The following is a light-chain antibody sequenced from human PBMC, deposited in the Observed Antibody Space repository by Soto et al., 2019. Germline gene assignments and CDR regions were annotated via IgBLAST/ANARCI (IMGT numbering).Light chain of an antibody. Sequence: ESLMTQSPSSLSVSAVEGATYSCRDSQSVSGNLAWYQQKPGQAPRLLIYGASSRATGIPDRFTGSGSGTDFTLTITPLEPEDFAVYFCQQYATSPITFGQGTRLEIK. J-gene: IGKJ5*01. V-gene: IGKV3D-15*01. CDR3: QQYATSPIT. CDR2: GAS. CDR1: QSVSGN.